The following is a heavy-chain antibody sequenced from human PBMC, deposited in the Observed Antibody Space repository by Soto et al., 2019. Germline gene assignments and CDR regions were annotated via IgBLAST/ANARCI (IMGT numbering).Heavy chain of an antibody. CDR1: GFTFSSYW. D-gene: IGHD2-2*02. V-gene: IGHV3-74*01. CDR3: ARANCSSTSCYNYYYYGMDV. Sequence: PGGSLRLSCAASGFTFSSYWMHWVRQAPGKGLVWVSRINSDGSSTSYADSVKGRFTISRDNAKNTLYLQMNSLRAEDTAVYYCARANCSSTSCYNYYYYGMDVWGQGTPLTVSS. J-gene: IGHJ6*02. CDR2: INSDGSST.